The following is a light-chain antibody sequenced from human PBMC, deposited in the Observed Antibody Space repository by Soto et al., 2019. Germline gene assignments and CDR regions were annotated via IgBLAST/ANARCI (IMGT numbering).Light chain of an antibody. J-gene: IGKJ2*01. CDR1: QSVFHSANNMNY. CDR3: QQFYNTPPYT. Sequence: DTVMTQSPDSLAVSLGERATINCKFSQSVFHSANNMNYLAWYQQKPGQSPKLLISWASIRDSGVPDRFSGSGSGTDFTLTINSLQAEDAAVYYCQQFYNTPPYTFGQGTRLEIK. V-gene: IGKV4-1*01. CDR2: WAS.